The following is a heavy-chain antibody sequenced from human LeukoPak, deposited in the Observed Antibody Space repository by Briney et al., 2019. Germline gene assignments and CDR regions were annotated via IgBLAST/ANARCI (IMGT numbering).Heavy chain of an antibody. Sequence: PGGSLRLSCAGSGFTFSSYWMHWVRQAPGKGLVWVSRINSDGSSTSYAHSVKGRFTISRDNAKNTLYLQMNSLRAEDTAVYYCARDHITMVRGVTSFYYYYYMDVWGKGTTVTVSS. CDR2: INSDGSST. CDR3: ARDHITMVRGVTSFYYYYYMDV. CDR1: GFTFSSYW. V-gene: IGHV3-74*01. D-gene: IGHD3-10*01. J-gene: IGHJ6*03.